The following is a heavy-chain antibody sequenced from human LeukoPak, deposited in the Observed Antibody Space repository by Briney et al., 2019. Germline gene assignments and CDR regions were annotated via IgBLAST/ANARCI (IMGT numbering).Heavy chain of an antibody. Sequence: GGYLSLSCSASGFTFSSYAMSWVRQAPGKGLEWVSDISGSGGSTYYADSVKGRFTISRDNSKNTLYLQMNSLRAEDTDVYYCAKDSPDYYGSGSYYYFGYWGQGTLVTVSS. CDR2: ISGSGGST. CDR1: GFTFSSYA. V-gene: IGHV3-23*01. D-gene: IGHD3-10*01. J-gene: IGHJ4*02. CDR3: AKDSPDYYGSGSYYYFGY.